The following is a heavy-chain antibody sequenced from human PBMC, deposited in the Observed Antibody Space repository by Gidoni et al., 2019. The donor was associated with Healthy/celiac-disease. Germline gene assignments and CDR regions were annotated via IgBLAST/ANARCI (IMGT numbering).Heavy chain of an antibody. CDR3: TATTVIYYYYYGMDV. D-gene: IGHD4-17*01. CDR2: IKSKTDGGTT. J-gene: IGHJ6*02. Sequence: EVQLVESGGGLVKPVGSLRLSCAASGFTFINTWMGWVRPAPGKGLEWVGRIKSKTDGGTTDYAALVKGRFTISRDDSKNTLYLQMNSLKTEDTAVYYCTATTVIYYYYYGMDVWGQGTTVTVSS. V-gene: IGHV3-15*01. CDR1: GFTFINTW.